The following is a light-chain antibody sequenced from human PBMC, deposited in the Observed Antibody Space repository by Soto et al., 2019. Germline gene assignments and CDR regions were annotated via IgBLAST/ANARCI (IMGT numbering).Light chain of an antibody. CDR2: TAS. Sequence: DIQMTQSPSFVSASVGDRITITCRASQGISSLLAWYQQKPGKAPNLLIHTASSLQSGVPSRFSGSGSGTDFTLTISSLQPEDFATYYCQRANRFPLTFGGGTKVEIK. CDR1: QGISSL. J-gene: IGKJ4*01. CDR3: QRANRFPLT. V-gene: IGKV1-12*01.